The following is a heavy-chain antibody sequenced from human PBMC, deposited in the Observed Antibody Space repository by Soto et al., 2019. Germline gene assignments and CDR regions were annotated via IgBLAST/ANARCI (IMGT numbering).Heavy chain of an antibody. CDR3: ARVSGLGFCSGDCCKIGAVQH. Sequence: EVQLLESGGGLVQPGGSLRLSCAASGFTFSNYAMSWVRQAPGKGLEWVSAISGGGGSTYYADSVKGRFTISRDNSKNTLYRQMNSQRAEDTAVYYCARVSGLGFCSGDCCKIGAVQHWGQGTLVTVSS. V-gene: IGHV3-23*01. CDR1: GFTFSNYA. J-gene: IGHJ1*01. D-gene: IGHD2-15*01. CDR2: ISGGGGST.